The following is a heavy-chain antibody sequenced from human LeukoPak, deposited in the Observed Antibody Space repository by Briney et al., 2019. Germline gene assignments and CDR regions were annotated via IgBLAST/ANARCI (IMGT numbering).Heavy chain of an antibody. D-gene: IGHD2-2*01. J-gene: IGHJ5*02. CDR3: ARVQGYCSSTSCPNWFDP. CDR2: IYYSGST. CDR1: GGSISSYY. Sequence: PSETLSLTCTVSGGSISSYYWSWIRKPPGKGLEWIGYIYYSGSTNYNPSLKSRVTISVDTSKNQFSLKLSSVTAADTAVYYCARVQGYCSSTSCPNWFDPWGQGTLVTVSS. V-gene: IGHV4-59*01.